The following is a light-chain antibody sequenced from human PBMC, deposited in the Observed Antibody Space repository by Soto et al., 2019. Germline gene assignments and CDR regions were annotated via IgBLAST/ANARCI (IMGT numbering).Light chain of an antibody. CDR3: HQYNSWPRGT. V-gene: IGKV3-20*01. Sequence: EIVLTQSPGTLSLSPGDRATLSCRASQSVSSSYLAWYQQKPGQAPSLLIYGASNRATGIPDRFSGGGSGTDFTLTISRLEPEDFAVYYCHQYNSWPRGTFGPGTKVEIK. CDR2: GAS. CDR1: QSVSSSY. J-gene: IGKJ3*01.